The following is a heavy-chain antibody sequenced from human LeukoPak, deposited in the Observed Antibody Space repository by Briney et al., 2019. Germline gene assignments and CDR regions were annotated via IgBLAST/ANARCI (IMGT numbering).Heavy chain of an antibody. CDR3: ARGERYDYVWGTHDY. CDR2: MYYSGTT. Sequence: SETLSLTCTVSGGSISSYYWSWIRQPPGKGLEWIGYMYYSGTTNYNPSLKSRVTISVDTSKNQFSLKLSSVTAADTAVYYCARGERYDYVWGTHDYWGQGTLVTVSS. CDR1: GGSISSYY. D-gene: IGHD3-16*01. J-gene: IGHJ4*02. V-gene: IGHV4-59*01.